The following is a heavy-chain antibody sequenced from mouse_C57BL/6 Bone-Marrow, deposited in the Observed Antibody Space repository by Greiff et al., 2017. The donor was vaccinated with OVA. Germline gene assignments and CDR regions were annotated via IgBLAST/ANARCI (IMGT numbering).Heavy chain of an antibody. J-gene: IGHJ2*01. CDR2: IYPRSGNT. V-gene: IGHV1-81*01. Sequence: QVQLQQSGAELARPGASVKLSCKASGYTFTSYGISWVKQRPGQGLEWIGEIYPRSGNTYYNEKFKGKATLTADKSSSTAYMELRSLTSEDSAVYFCARPYCGCGFDYWGQGNALTVSA. CDR3: ARPYCGCGFDY. D-gene: IGHD2-9*01. CDR1: GYTFTSYG.